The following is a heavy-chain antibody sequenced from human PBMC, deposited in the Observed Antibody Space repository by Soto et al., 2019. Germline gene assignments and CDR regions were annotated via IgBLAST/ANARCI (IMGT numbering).Heavy chain of an antibody. J-gene: IGHJ4*02. V-gene: IGHV3-48*01. Sequence: GGSLRLSCAASGFTFSSYSMNWVRQAPGKGLEWVSYISSSSSTIYYADSVKGRFTISRDNAKNSLYLQMNSLRAEDTAVYYCARDCSGGSCYAGGPPIYYSGQGTLVTVSS. CDR3: ARDCSGGSCYAGGPPIYY. CDR1: GFTFSSYS. D-gene: IGHD2-15*01. CDR2: ISSSSSTI.